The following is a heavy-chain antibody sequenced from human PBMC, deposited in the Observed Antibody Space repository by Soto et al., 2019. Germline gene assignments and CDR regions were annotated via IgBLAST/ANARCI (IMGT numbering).Heavy chain of an antibody. CDR3: AKRAPGDYVDY. Sequence: GGSLRLSCAASGFTFSSYSMNWVRQAPGKGLEWVSSISSSSSYIYYADSVKGRFTISRDNAKNSLYLQMNSLRAEDTAVYYCAKRAPGDYVDYWGQGTLVTVSS. CDR1: GFTFSSYS. CDR2: ISSSSSYI. V-gene: IGHV3-21*01. J-gene: IGHJ4*02.